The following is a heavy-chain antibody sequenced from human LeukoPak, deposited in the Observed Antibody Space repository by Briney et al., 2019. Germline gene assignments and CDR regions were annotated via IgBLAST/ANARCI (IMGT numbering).Heavy chain of an antibody. CDR1: GGSSSRGGYY. Sequence: PSQTLSLTCTVSGGSSSRGGYYWSWIRQHPGKGLEWIGYIYYSGSTYYNPSLKSRVTISVDTSKNQFSLKLSSVTAADTAVYYCARSGYSYGYFLGKFDYWGQGTLVTVSS. CDR3: ARSGYSYGYFLGKFDY. V-gene: IGHV4-31*03. D-gene: IGHD5-18*01. CDR2: IYYSGST. J-gene: IGHJ4*02.